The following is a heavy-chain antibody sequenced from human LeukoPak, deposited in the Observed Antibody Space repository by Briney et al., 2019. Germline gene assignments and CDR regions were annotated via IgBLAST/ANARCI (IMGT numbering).Heavy chain of an antibody. Sequence: PGRSLRLSCAASGFTFSNYAMHWVRQAPGKGLEWVAVISYDGSNKYYADSVKGRSTISRDNSENMMYLQMNSLRAEDTAVYYCASQSGYDSAYWGQGTLVTVSS. J-gene: IGHJ4*02. V-gene: IGHV3-30-3*01. CDR1: GFTFSNYA. CDR3: ASQSGYDSAY. D-gene: IGHD5-12*01. CDR2: ISYDGSNK.